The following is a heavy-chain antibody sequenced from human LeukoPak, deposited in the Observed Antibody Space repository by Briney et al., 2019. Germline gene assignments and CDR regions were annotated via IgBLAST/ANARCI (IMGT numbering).Heavy chain of an antibody. D-gene: IGHD1-26*01. J-gene: IGHJ4*02. V-gene: IGHV3-21*01. Sequence: GGSLRVSCAASGFTFSDYSMNWVRQAPGEGLEWVSSISSSSSYMKYAESVRGRFTISTDNAKNSLYLHMSSLRAEDTAVYYCARLAGAGSSGFDYWGQGTLVTVSS. CDR1: GFTFSDYS. CDR2: ISSSSSYM. CDR3: ARLAGAGSSGFDY.